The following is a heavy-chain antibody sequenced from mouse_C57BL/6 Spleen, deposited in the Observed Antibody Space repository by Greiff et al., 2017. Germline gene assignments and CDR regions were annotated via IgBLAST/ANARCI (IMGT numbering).Heavy chain of an antibody. CDR3: ARNGFSDDNREGWYFDV. J-gene: IGHJ1*03. CDR1: GYTFTSSW. Sequence: QVQLKQPGTELVQPGASVKLSCKASGYTFTSSWMHWVKQRPGQGLEWIGNLNPSNGGTNYNETFKSKATLTVDKSSSPAYMQLSSLTSEESAVYYCARNGFSDDNREGWYFDVWGTGNTGTVSS. V-gene: IGHV1-53*01. CDR2: LNPSNGGT.